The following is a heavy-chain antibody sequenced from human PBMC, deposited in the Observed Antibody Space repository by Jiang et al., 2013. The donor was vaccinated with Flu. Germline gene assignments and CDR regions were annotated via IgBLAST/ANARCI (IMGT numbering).Heavy chain of an antibody. CDR1: GDTFTTFS. D-gene: IGHD3-22*01. Sequence: SSVKVSCKASGDTFTTFSFTWLRQAPGQGLEWVGRIVPVLDKTNYAQKFQGRVAITADKSTNTVFVELSSLNFEDTAVYYCASPDPYYFSNSGSQSDFWGQGTVVTVSS. V-gene: IGHV1-69*02. J-gene: IGHJ4*02. CDR3: ASPDPYYFSNSGSQSDF. CDR2: IVPVLDKT.